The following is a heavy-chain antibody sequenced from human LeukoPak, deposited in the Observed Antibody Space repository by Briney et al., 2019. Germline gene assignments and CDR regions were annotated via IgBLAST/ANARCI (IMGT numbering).Heavy chain of an antibody. Sequence: SETLSLTCAVYGGSFSGYYWSWIRQPPGKGLEWIGEINHSGSTNYNPSLKSRVTISADTSKNQFSLKLSSVTAADTAVYYCARRGIAAAGTLNAFDPWGQGTLVTVSS. J-gene: IGHJ5*02. CDR3: ARRGIAAAGTLNAFDP. V-gene: IGHV4-34*01. CDR2: INHSGST. D-gene: IGHD6-13*01. CDR1: GGSFSGYY.